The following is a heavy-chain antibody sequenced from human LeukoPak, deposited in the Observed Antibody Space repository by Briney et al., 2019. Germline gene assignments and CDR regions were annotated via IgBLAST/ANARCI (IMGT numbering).Heavy chain of an antibody. D-gene: IGHD3-3*01. Sequence: SETLSLTCTVSGGSISSYYWSWIRRPPGEGLEWIGYVYTSGSTNYNPSLKSRVTISVDTSKNQFSLKLSSVTAADTAVYYCARNYYDFWSGVLDYYMDVWGKGTTVTVSS. CDR3: ARNYYDFWSGVLDYYMDV. V-gene: IGHV4-4*09. CDR1: GGSISSYY. CDR2: VYTSGST. J-gene: IGHJ6*03.